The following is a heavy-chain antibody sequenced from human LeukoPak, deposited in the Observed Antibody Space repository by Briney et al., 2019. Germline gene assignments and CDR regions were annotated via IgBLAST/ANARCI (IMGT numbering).Heavy chain of an antibody. CDR3: AAGRVSVLMVYAEYYFDY. D-gene: IGHD2-8*01. CDR1: GYTLTELS. CDR2: FDPEDGET. V-gene: IGHV1-24*01. Sequence: RASVKVSCKVPGYTLTELSMHWVRQAPGKGLEWMGGFDPEDGETIYAQKFQGRVTMTEDTSTDTAYMELSSLRSEDTAVYYCAAGRVSVLMVYAEYYFDYWAREPWSPSPQ. J-gene: IGHJ4*02.